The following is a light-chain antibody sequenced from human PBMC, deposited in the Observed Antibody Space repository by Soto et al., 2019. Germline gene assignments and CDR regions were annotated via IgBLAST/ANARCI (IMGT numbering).Light chain of an antibody. J-gene: IGKJ4*01. CDR1: QGIGDT. V-gene: IGKV3-15*01. Sequence: IVMTQSPATLSVSPGEGVTLSCRASQGIGDTLAWYQQKPGQTPRLLIYDTSIRATGVPARFSGSRSGAEFTLTFSSLQSEDFAVYYCQHYVTWPLTFGGGTKVESK. CDR3: QHYVTWPLT. CDR2: DTS.